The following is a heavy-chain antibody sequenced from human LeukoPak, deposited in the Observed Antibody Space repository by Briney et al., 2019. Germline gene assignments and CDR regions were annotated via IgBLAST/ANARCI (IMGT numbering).Heavy chain of an antibody. J-gene: IGHJ4*02. CDR2: INAGNGNT. V-gene: IGHV1-3*01. CDR1: GYTFTSYA. D-gene: IGHD6-19*01. CDR3: ARDYSPIAVADGFYDY. Sequence: GASVKVSCKASGYTFTSYAMHWVRQAPGQRLEWMGWINAGNGNTKYSQKFQGRVTITRDTSASTAYMELSSLRSEDTAVYYCARDYSPIAVADGFYDYWGQGTLVTVSS.